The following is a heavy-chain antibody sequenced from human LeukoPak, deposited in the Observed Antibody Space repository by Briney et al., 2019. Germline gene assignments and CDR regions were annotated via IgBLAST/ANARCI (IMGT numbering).Heavy chain of an antibody. V-gene: IGHV1-2*02. CDR3: ARVVVRGVSDFFFDY. Sequence: ASVKVSCKASGYTFTGYYMHWVRQAPGQGLEWMGWINPNSGGTNYAQKFQGKVTMTRDTSISTAYMELSRLRSDDTAVYYCARVVVRGVSDFFFDYWGQGTLVTVSS. D-gene: IGHD3-10*01. J-gene: IGHJ4*02. CDR1: GYTFTGYY. CDR2: INPNSGGT.